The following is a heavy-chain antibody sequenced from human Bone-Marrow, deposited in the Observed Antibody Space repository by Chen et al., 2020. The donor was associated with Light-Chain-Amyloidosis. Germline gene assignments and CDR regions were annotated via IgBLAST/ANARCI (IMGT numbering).Heavy chain of an antibody. J-gene: IGHJ4*02. CDR1: GYTFTNYW. D-gene: IGHD1-26*01. CDR2: IFPGDSDT. V-gene: IGHV5-51*01. Sequence: EVQLAQSGAEVKKAGESLRISCKGSGYTFTNYWIGWVRQMPGQGLEWMGIIFPGDSDTRYSPSFQGQVTISADKSINTAYLQWTSLKASDSAMYFCFRYGEYSGTDYWGQGTQVTVSS. CDR3: FRYGEYSGTDY.